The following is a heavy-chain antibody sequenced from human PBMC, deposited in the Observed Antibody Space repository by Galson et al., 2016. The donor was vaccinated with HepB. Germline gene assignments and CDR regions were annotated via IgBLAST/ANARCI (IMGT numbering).Heavy chain of an antibody. CDR3: VREAFGEIFDFDY. CDR1: GYTFTNYG. J-gene: IGHJ4*02. Sequence: SVKVSCKASGYTFTNYGISWVRQAPGQGLEWMGWISAYNGNTSYAQNLQGRVTMATDRSTSTAYMELRSLRSDDTAVYYCVREAFGEIFDFDYWGQGTLVTVSS. D-gene: IGHD3-10*01. CDR2: ISAYNGNT. V-gene: IGHV1-18*01.